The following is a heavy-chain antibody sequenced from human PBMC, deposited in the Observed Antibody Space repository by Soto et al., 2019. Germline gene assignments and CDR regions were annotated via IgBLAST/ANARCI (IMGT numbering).Heavy chain of an antibody. J-gene: IGHJ5*02. CDR3: ARDFRRGVTVPYNWFDP. Sequence: QVQLVQSGAEVKKPGSSVKVSCKASGGTFSSYAISWVRQAPGQGLEWMGGIIPIFGTANDAQKFQGRVTITADEPPTSAYLELSSRRSEDTAVYYCARDFRRGVTVPYNWFDPWGQGTLVTVAS. CDR2: IIPIFGTA. V-gene: IGHV1-69*12. D-gene: IGHD4-17*01. CDR1: GGTFSSYA.